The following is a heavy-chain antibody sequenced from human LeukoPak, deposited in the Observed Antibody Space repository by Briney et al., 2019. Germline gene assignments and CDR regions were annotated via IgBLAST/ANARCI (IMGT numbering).Heavy chain of an antibody. CDR1: GFTFSSYA. V-gene: IGHV3-23*01. Sequence: GGSLRLYCAASGFTFSSYAMSWVRQAPGKGLEWVSAISGSGSSTYYADSAKGRFTISRSNSKNTLYLQMNSLRAEDTAVYYCAKDRVVVPAAIGYYYGMDVWGKGTTVTVSS. D-gene: IGHD2-2*02. CDR3: AKDRVVVPAAIGYYYGMDV. J-gene: IGHJ6*04. CDR2: ISGSGSST.